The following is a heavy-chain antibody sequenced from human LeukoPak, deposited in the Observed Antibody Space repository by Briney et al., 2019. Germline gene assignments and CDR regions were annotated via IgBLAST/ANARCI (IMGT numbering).Heavy chain of an antibody. J-gene: IGHJ4*02. D-gene: IGHD3-9*01. CDR3: ARGTGYLRYFDWLSTSFDY. CDR2: IYHSGST. Sequence: PSETLSLTCIVSGYSISSGYYWGWIRQPPGKGLEWIGSIYHSGSTYYNPSLKSRVTISVDTSKNQFSLKLSSVTAADTAVYYCARGTGYLRYFDWLSTSFDYWGQGTLVTVSS. CDR1: GYSISSGYY. V-gene: IGHV4-38-2*02.